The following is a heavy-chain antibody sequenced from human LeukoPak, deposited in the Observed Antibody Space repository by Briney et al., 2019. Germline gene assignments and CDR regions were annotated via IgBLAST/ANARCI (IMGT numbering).Heavy chain of an antibody. CDR1: GYTFTSYG. CDR3: ARGYCSSTSCYTGNWFDP. V-gene: IGHV1-18*01. Sequence: ASVKVSCKASGYTFTSYGISWVRQAPGQGLEWMGWISAYNDNTNYAQKLQGRVTMTTDASTSTAYMELRSLRSDDTAVYYCARGYCSSTSCYTGNWFDPWGQGTLVTVSS. D-gene: IGHD2-2*02. J-gene: IGHJ5*02. CDR2: ISAYNDNT.